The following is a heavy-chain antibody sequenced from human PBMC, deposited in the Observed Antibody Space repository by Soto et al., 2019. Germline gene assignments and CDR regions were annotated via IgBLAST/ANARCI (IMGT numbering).Heavy chain of an antibody. D-gene: IGHD6-19*01. V-gene: IGHV3-20*04. CDR3: ARDGGYSSGWYQFDY. J-gene: IGHJ4*02. Sequence: GGSLRLSCVASGSTFDDYGMSWVRQAPGKGLEWVSGITWNGGSTGYADSVKGRFTISRDNAKNSLYLQMNNLRAEDTALYYCARDGGYSSGWYQFDYWGQGTLVTVSS. CDR2: ITWNGGST. CDR1: GSTFDDYG.